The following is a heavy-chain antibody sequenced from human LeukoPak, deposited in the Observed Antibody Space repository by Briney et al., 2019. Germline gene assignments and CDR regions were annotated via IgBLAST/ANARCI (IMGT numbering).Heavy chain of an antibody. CDR2: ISGSGGST. J-gene: IGHJ3*02. CDR3: ARDPGDAFDI. V-gene: IGHV3-9*01. Sequence: GRSLRLSCAASGFSFDDYAMHWVRQAPGKGLEWVSGISGSGGSTYYADSVKGRFTISRDNSKNTLYLQMNSLRAEDTAVYYCARDPGDAFDIWGQGTMVTVSS. CDR1: GFSFDDYA.